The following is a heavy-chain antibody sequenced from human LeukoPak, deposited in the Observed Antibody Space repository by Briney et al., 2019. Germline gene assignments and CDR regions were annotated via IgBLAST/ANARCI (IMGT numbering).Heavy chain of an antibody. V-gene: IGHV3-21*01. CDR2: ISSSSSYI. D-gene: IGHD3-16*01. CDR1: GFTFSNYS. CDR3: ARDRIMDYYYGMDV. J-gene: IGHJ6*02. Sequence: GSLRPPCATFGFTFSNYSMNLVRQAPGKGLEWVSSISSSSSYIYYADSVKGRFTISRDNAKNSLYLQMNSLRAEDTAVYYCARDRIMDYYYGMDVWGQGTTVIVSS.